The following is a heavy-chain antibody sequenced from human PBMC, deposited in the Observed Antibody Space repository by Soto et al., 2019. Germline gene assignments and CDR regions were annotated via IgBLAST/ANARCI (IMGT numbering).Heavy chain of an antibody. D-gene: IGHD6-19*01. V-gene: IGHV4-39*01. J-gene: IGHJ1*01. CDR3: ARLGHRPGIAVARPNGYFQH. Sequence: SETLSLTCTVSGGSISSNSYYWGWIRQPPGKGLEWIGSIYYSGSTYYNPSLKSRVTISVDTSKNQFSLKLSSVTAADTAVYYCARLGHRPGIAVARPNGYFQHWGQGTLVTVSS. CDR2: IYYSGST. CDR1: GGSISSNSYY.